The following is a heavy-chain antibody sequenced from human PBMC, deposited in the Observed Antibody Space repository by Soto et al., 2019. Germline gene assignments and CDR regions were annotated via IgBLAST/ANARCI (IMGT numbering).Heavy chain of an antibody. D-gene: IGHD5-18*01. V-gene: IGHV1-69*12. J-gene: IGHJ4*02. Sequence: QVQLVQSGAEVKKPESSVKVSCKAPGGTFSTYAISWVRQAPGQGLEWMGGIIPMFGTANYAQRFQDRVTITADESTNTVYMDLRRLRFEDTAVYFCASGIQLWLRRINNGYSGWGQGTLVTVSS. CDR1: GGTFSTYA. CDR2: IIPMFGTA. CDR3: ASGIQLWLRRINNGYSG.